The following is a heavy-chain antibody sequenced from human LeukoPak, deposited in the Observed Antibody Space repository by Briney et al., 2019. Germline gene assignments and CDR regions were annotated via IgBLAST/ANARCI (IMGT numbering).Heavy chain of an antibody. CDR1: GFTFSSYA. D-gene: IGHD3-3*01. CDR3: AKEWVDFWSGYYTMPDY. J-gene: IGHJ4*02. CDR2: ISGSGGST. Sequence: GGSLRLSCAASGFTFSSYAMSWVRQAPGRGLEWVSAISGSGGSTYYADSVKGRFTNSRDNSKNTLYLQMNSLRAEDTAVYYCAKEWVDFWSGYYTMPDYWGQGTLVTVSS. V-gene: IGHV3-23*01.